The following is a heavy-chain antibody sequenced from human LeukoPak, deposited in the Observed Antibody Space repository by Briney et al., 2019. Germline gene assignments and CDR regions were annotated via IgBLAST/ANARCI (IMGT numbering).Heavy chain of an antibody. J-gene: IGHJ6*03. Sequence: GGSLRLSCAASGFTFSSYAMSWLRRAPGKGLEWVSAISGSGCSTYYADSVKGRFTISRDNSKNTLYLQMNSLRAEDTAVYYCAKVGSNYDFWSGYFNDYYYYYMDVWGKGTTVTVSS. CDR1: GFTFSSYA. D-gene: IGHD3-3*01. V-gene: IGHV3-23*01. CDR2: ISGSGCST. CDR3: AKVGSNYDFWSGYFNDYYYYYMDV.